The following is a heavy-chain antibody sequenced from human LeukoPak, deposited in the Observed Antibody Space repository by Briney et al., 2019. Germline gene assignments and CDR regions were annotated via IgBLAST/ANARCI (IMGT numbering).Heavy chain of an antibody. CDR1: GYTFTGYY. Sequence: ASVKVSCKASGYTFTGYYMHWVRQAPGQGLEWMGWINPNSGGTNYAQKLQGRVTMTTDTSTSTAYMELSSLRSDDTAVYYCAREGSRWLRTYYYYGMDVWGQGTTVNVSS. CDR3: AREGSRWLRTYYYYGMDV. J-gene: IGHJ6*02. CDR2: INPNSGGT. V-gene: IGHV1-2*02. D-gene: IGHD6-13*01.